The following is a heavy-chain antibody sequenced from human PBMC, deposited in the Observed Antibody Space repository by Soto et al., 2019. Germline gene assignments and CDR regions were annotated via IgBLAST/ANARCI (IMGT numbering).Heavy chain of an antibody. CDR3: ARDQTVTSYDAFDI. V-gene: IGHV3-33*01. J-gene: IGHJ3*02. Sequence: GGSLRLSCAASGFTFSSYGMHWVRQAPGKGLEWVAVIWYDGSNKYYADSVKGRFTISRDNAKNSLYLQMNSLRAEDTAVYYCARDQTVTSYDAFDIWGQGTMVTVSS. CDR1: GFTFSSYG. CDR2: IWYDGSNK. D-gene: IGHD4-4*01.